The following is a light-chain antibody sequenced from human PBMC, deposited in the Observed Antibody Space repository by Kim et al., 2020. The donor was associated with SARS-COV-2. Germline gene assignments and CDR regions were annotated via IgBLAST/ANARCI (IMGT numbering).Light chain of an antibody. Sequence: LSVPPGESATLSCRARQSVSSNLSWYQQKPGQAPRLLIYGASTRATGIPARFSGSGSGTEFTLTISSLQSEDFAVYYCQQYNNWNTFGQGTKLEI. CDR3: QQYNNWNT. J-gene: IGKJ2*01. V-gene: IGKV3-15*01. CDR1: QSVSSN. CDR2: GAS.